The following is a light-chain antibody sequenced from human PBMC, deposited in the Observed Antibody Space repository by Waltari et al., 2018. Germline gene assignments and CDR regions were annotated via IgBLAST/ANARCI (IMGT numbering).Light chain of an antibody. CDR3: QQRSNWPIT. V-gene: IGKV3-11*01. CDR1: QSVSSY. CDR2: DAS. J-gene: IGKJ5*01. Sequence: EIVLTQSQATLASSPGGRATLSCRARQSVSSYLAWYQQKPGQAPRLLIYDASSRATGIPARFSGSGSGTDFTLTISSLEPEDFAVYYCQQRSNWPITFCQGTRLEIK.